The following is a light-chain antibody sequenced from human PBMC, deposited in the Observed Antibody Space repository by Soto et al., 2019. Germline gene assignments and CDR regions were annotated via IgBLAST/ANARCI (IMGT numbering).Light chain of an antibody. V-gene: IGKV3-11*01. CDR2: DAS. CDR3: QQRSNWPPYT. J-gene: IGKJ2*01. CDR1: QSVSSF. Sequence: EIVLTQSPATLSLSPGERATLSCRASQSVSSFLAWYQQKPGQAPRILIYDASNRATGIPARFSGSGSGTDFTITISSLEPEDFAVYYCQQRSNWPPYTFGQGTKLEIK.